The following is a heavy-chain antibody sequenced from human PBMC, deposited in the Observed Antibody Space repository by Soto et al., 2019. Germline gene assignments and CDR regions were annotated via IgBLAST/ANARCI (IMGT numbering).Heavy chain of an antibody. CDR3: ARDSAPLRGSHFDF. CDR2: VYFTGST. V-gene: IGHV4-61*01. J-gene: IGHJ4*02. D-gene: IGHD3-16*01. CDR1: GVSVSSGSYY. Sequence: SETLTLTCTVSGVSVSSGSYYWSWIRQPPGKGLEWIGYVYFTGSTNYNPSLKSRVTTSLDTSKNQFSLKLSSVTAADTAVYYCARDSAPLRGSHFDFQGQGPEGTVSS.